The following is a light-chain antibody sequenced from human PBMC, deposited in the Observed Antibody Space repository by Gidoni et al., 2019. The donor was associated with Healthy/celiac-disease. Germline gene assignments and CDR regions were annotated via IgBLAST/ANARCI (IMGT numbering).Light chain of an antibody. CDR1: SSHIGSNT. J-gene: IGLJ3*02. V-gene: IGLV1-44*01. CDR3: AAWDDSLNGWV. Sequence: QSVLTPPPSASRSPGQRVTISCSGSSSHIGSNTVNWYQQLPGTAPKLLIYSNNQRPSGVPDRFSGAKSGTSASLAISGLQSEDEADYYCAAWDDSLNGWVFGGGTKLTVL. CDR2: SNN.